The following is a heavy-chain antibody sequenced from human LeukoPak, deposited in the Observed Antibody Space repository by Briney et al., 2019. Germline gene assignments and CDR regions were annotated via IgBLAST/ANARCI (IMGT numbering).Heavy chain of an antibody. CDR1: GGSISSGSYY. V-gene: IGHV4-39*07. Sequence: SETLSLTCTVSGGSISSGSYYWSWIRQPPGKGLEWIGEINHSGSTNYNPSLKSRVTISVDTSKNQFSLKLSSVTAADTAVYYCARGSLVVTARGYYYYYYMDVWGKGTTVTVSS. J-gene: IGHJ6*03. CDR2: INHSGST. D-gene: IGHD2-21*02. CDR3: ARGSLVVTARGYYYYYYMDV.